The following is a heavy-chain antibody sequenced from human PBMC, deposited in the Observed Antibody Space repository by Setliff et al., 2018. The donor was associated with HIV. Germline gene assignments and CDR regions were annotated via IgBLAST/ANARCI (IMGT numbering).Heavy chain of an antibody. J-gene: IGHJ4*02. V-gene: IGHV4-59*11. CDR2: IYYSGST. D-gene: IGHD3-22*01. CDR3: ARFSTGYLNNYFDY. Sequence: LSLTCTVSGGSISSHYWSWIRQPPGKGLEWIGSIYYSGSTNYNPSLKSRVTISVDTSKNQFSLNLSSVTAADTAVYYCARFSTGYLNNYFDYWGQGTQVTVSS. CDR1: GGSISSHY.